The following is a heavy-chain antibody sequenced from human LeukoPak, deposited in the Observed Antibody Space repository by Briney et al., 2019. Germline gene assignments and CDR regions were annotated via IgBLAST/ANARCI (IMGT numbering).Heavy chain of an antibody. D-gene: IGHD3-22*01. Sequence: PGGSLRLSCAASGFTFSSYSMNWVRQAPGKGLDWVSYISSGGCTINYADSVKGRFTISRDNAKNSLYLQMNSLRAEDTAVYYCARDPYDSSAYYGGFFDYWGQGTLVTVSS. CDR1: GFTFSSYS. CDR2: ISSGGCTI. CDR3: ARDPYDSSAYYGGFFDY. J-gene: IGHJ4*02. V-gene: IGHV3-48*04.